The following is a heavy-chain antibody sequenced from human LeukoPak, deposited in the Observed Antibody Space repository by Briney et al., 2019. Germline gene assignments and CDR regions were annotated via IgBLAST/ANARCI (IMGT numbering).Heavy chain of an antibody. CDR2: IKQDGSEK. J-gene: IGHJ4*02. CDR3: ARGRGLPGPLDY. V-gene: IGHV3-7*01. Sequence: GGSLRLSCAASGFIYTSYWMSWVRQAPGKGLEWVANIKQDGSEKYYVDSVKGRFTISRDNAKNSLYLQMNSLRAEDTAVYYCARGRGLPGPLDYWGQGTLVTVSS. CDR1: GFIYTSYW. D-gene: IGHD3-10*01.